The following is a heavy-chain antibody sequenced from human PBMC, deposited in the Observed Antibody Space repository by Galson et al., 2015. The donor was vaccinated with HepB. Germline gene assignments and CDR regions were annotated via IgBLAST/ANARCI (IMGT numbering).Heavy chain of an antibody. CDR2: ISAYNGNT. V-gene: IGHV1-18*01. Sequence: SVKVSCKASGYTFTSYGISWVRQAPGQGLEWMGWISAYNGNTNYAQKLRGRVTMTTDTSTSTAYMELRSLRSDDTAVYYCARDGGRIYCSSTSCHTPGWFDPWGQGTLVTVSS. J-gene: IGHJ5*02. CDR3: ARDGGRIYCSSTSCHTPGWFDP. D-gene: IGHD2-2*01. CDR1: GYTFTSYG.